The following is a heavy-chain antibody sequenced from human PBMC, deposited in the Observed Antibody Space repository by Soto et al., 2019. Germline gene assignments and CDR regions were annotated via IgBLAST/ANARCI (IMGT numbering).Heavy chain of an antibody. V-gene: IGHV4-31*03. CDR2: IYYSGST. Sequence: SETLSLTCTVSGGSISSGGYYWSWIRQHPGKGLEWIGYIYYSGSTYYNPSLKSRVTISVDTSKNQFSLKLSSVTAADTAVYYCARVQRGYSYGYSPYYFDYWGQGTLVTVSS. D-gene: IGHD5-18*01. CDR1: GGSISSGGYY. CDR3: ARVQRGYSYGYSPYYFDY. J-gene: IGHJ4*02.